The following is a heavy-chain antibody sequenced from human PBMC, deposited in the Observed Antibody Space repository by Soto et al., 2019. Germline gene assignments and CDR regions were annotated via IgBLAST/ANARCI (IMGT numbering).Heavy chain of an antibody. V-gene: IGHV3-23*01. D-gene: IGHD1-26*01. CDR3: AKDKSGSYDGYYFDY. Sequence: GGSLRLSCAASGFTFSSYAMSWVRQAPGKGLEWVSAISGSGGSTYYADSVKGRFTISRDNSKNTLYLQMNSLRAEDTAVYYCAKDKSGSYDGYYFDYWGQGTLVTVSS. CDR2: ISGSGGST. J-gene: IGHJ4*02. CDR1: GFTFSSYA.